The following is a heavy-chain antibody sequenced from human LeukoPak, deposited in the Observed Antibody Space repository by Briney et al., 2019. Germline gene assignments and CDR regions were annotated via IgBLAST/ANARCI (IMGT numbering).Heavy chain of an antibody. V-gene: IGHV3-21*01. Sequence: GGSLSLSCAASGFTFSSYSMNWVRQAPGKGLEWVSSISSSSSYIYYADSVKGRFTISRDNAKNSLYLQMNSLRAEDTAVYYCARDYDFWSGTLAFDIWGQGTMVTVSS. J-gene: IGHJ3*02. CDR1: GFTFSSYS. CDR2: ISSSSSYI. D-gene: IGHD3-3*01. CDR3: ARDYDFWSGTLAFDI.